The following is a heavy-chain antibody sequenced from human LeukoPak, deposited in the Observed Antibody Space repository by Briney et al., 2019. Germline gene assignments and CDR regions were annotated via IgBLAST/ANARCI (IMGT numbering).Heavy chain of an antibody. J-gene: IGHJ6*02. CDR3: SRGPIELWRHNGIDV. CDR1: GFTFSGSA. CDR2: IRSKANSYAT. V-gene: IGHV3-73*01. Sequence: PGGSLRLSCAASGFTFSGSAMHWVRQASGKGLEWVGRIRSKANSYATAYAASVKGRFTISRDDSKNTAYLQMNSLKTEDTAVYYCSRGPIELWRHNGIDVWGQGTTVTVSS. D-gene: IGHD1-7*01.